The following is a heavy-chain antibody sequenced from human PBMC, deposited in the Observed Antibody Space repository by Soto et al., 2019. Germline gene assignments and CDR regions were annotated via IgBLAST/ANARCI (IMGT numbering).Heavy chain of an antibody. J-gene: IGHJ4*02. V-gene: IGHV4-4*02. Sequence: SETASLTCGVSGDAITLSDYWSWVRQTPGRGLEWIGETYHIGSTKFNPSLKSRVTITVDKSNNQFSLRLTSVTAADTPIYYCARRHYDVLTRYYTDLDYWGPGTLVTVSS. D-gene: IGHD3-9*01. CDR2: TYHIGST. CDR1: GDAITLSDY. CDR3: ARRHYDVLTRYYTDLDY.